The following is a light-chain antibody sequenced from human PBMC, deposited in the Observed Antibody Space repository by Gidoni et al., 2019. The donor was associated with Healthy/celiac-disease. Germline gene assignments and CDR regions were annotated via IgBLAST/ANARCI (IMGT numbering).Light chain of an antibody. CDR3: QQRSNWPPLT. V-gene: IGKV3-11*01. Sequence: EIVLTQSPATLSLSPGERATLSCRASQSVSSYLAWYKQKPGQAPSLLIYDESNRATGIPASFSGSVSGTDFTLTISSLEPEGFAVYYCQQRSNWPPLTFGGGTKVEIK. J-gene: IGKJ4*01. CDR1: QSVSSY. CDR2: DES.